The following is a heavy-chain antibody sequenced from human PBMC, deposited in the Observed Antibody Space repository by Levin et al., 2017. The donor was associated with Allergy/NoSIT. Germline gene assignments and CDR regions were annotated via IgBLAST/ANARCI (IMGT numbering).Heavy chain of an antibody. CDR2: INHSGST. CDR1: GGSFSGYY. CDR3: ARWYCSGGSCYSRASSLIPYYFDY. D-gene: IGHD2-15*01. V-gene: IGHV4-34*01. J-gene: IGHJ4*02. Sequence: SETLSLTCAVYGGSFSGYYWSWIRQPPGKGLEWIGEINHSGSTNYNPSLKSRVTISVDTSKNQFSLKLSSVTAADTAVYYCARWYCSGGSCYSRASSLIPYYFDYWGQGTLVTVSS.